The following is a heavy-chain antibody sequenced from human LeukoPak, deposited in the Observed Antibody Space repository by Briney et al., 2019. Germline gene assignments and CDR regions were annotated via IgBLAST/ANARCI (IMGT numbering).Heavy chain of an antibody. D-gene: IGHD5-12*01. V-gene: IGHV3-23*01. J-gene: IGHJ4*02. CDR2: ISDSVDST. CDR3: AKTKIVATFFDY. Sequence: GGSLRLSCAASGFTFSNYAMSWGRQAPGKGREWVSGISDSVDSTYYADSVKGRFTISRDNSKNTLYLQMNSLRAEDTAIYYCAKTKIVATFFDYWGQGTLVTVSS. CDR1: GFTFSNYA.